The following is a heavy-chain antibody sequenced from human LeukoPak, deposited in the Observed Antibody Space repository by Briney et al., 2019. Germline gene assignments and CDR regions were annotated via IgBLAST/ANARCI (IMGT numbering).Heavy chain of an antibody. J-gene: IGHJ4*02. CDR3: AKRGSSWSFDY. Sequence: GGSLRLSCAASGFTFSSYAMSWVRQAPGKGLEWVSTISGSGTSTDYADSVKGRFTISRDNSKNTLYLQVNSLRAEDTAVYYCAKRGSSWSFDYWGQGTPVTVSS. CDR2: ISGSGTST. CDR1: GFTFSSYA. D-gene: IGHD6-13*01. V-gene: IGHV3-23*01.